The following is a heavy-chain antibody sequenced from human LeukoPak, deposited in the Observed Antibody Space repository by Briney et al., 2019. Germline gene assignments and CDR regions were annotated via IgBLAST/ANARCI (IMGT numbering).Heavy chain of an antibody. V-gene: IGHV3-23*01. CDR3: AKAYLYGNYFDY. Sequence: PGGSLRLSCAASGFTFSSYAMSWVRQAPGKGLEWVSAIGGSGGSTYYADSVKGRFTISRDNSKNTLYLQMNSLRAEDTAVYYCAKAYLYGNYFDYWGQGTLVTVSS. CDR1: GFTFSSYA. D-gene: IGHD4-17*01. CDR2: IGGSGGST. J-gene: IGHJ4*02.